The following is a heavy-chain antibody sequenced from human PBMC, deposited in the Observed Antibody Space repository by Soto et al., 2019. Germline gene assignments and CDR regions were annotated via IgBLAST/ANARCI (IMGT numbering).Heavy chain of an antibody. CDR2: LSAGGTAT. CDR3: VRAVGGSSYAYLPAD. V-gene: IGHV3-23*01. CDR1: GFIFSSSA. J-gene: IGHJ4*01. D-gene: IGHD5-18*01. Sequence: EVQLLESGGGLVQPGGSLRLSCAASGFIFSSSAMTWVRQAPGKGLEWVSGLSAGGTATYYADSVKGRFTISRDNSKNTLYLQVNSLRVEDTALYYSVRAVGGSSYAYLPADWGHGTLVTVSS.